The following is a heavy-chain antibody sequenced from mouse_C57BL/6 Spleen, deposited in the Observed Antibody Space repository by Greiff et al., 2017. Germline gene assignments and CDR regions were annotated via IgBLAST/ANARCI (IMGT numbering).Heavy chain of an antibody. J-gene: IGHJ1*03. CDR1: GFTFSSYA. D-gene: IGHD1-1*01. Sequence: VQLKESGGGLVKPGGSLKLSCAASGFTFSSYAMSWVRQTPEKRLEWVATISDGGSYTYYPDNVKGRFTISRDNAKNNLYLQMSHLKSEDTAMYYCAREGVYLLLGYFDVGGTGTTVTVSS. CDR3: AREGVYLLLGYFDV. CDR2: ISDGGSYT. V-gene: IGHV5-4*01.